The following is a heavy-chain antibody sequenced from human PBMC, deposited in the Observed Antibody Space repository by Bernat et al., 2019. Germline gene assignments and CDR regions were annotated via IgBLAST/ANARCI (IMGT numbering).Heavy chain of an antibody. CDR2: ISAYNGNT. D-gene: IGHD4-17*01. J-gene: IGHJ5*02. Sequence: QVQLVQSGAEVKKPGASVKVSCKASGYTFTSYTISWVRQAPGQGLEWMGWISAYNGNTNYAQKLQGRVTMTTDTSTSTAYMELRSLRSDDTAVYYCARDRRRFYGDSYNWFDPWGQGTLVTVSS. CDR1: GYTFTSYT. V-gene: IGHV1-18*01. CDR3: ARDRRRFYGDSYNWFDP.